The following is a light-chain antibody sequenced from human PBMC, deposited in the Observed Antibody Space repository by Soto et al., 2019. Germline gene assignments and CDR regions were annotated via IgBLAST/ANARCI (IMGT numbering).Light chain of an antibody. V-gene: IGKV3-15*01. J-gene: IGKJ1*01. Sequence: EIVMTQSPATLSVSPGERATLSCRASQSVSSNLAWYQQKPGQAPRLLIYGASTRATGIPARFSGSGSGTEFTLTISSLQSEAFAVYYSQQYNNWPPTWTFGQGTKVEIK. CDR3: QQYNNWPPTWT. CDR1: QSVSSN. CDR2: GAS.